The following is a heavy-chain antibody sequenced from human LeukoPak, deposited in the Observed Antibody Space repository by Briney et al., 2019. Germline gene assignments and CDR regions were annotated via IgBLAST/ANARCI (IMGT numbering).Heavy chain of an antibody. D-gene: IGHD6-6*01. CDR1: GYTFTSYA. V-gene: IGHV1-3*01. CDR2: INAGNGNT. J-gene: IGHJ5*02. Sequence: GASVKVSCKASGYTFTSYAMHWVRQAPGQRLEWMGWINAGNGNTKYSQKFQGRVTITRDTSASTAYMELSSLRSEDTAVYYCAREQGSYSSSSYWFDPWGQGTLVTVPS. CDR3: AREQGSYSSSSYWFDP.